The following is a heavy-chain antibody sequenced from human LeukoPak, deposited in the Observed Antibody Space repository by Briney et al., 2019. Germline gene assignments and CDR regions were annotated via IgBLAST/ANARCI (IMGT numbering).Heavy chain of an antibody. CDR3: AKGSYYDSSGSFYLDY. J-gene: IGHJ4*02. CDR2: INPDGIKR. Sequence: GGSLRLSCAVSGLTFSSSWMDWVRQAPGKGLEWVASINPDGIKRYSADSVKGRFTISRDNSKNTLYVQVNSLGTEDTAAYYCAKGSYYDSSGSFYLDYWGQGTLVTVSS. V-gene: IGHV3-7*03. CDR1: GLTFSSSW. D-gene: IGHD3-22*01.